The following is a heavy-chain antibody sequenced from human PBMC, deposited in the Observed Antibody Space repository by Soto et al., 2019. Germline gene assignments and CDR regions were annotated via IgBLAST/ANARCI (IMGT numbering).Heavy chain of an antibody. CDR1: GFTFSSSA. J-gene: IGHJ4*02. CDR3: AKATVAGTETFDY. D-gene: IGHD6-19*01. V-gene: IGHV3-23*01. CDR2: ISGSGGST. Sequence: GGSLRLSCAASGFTFSSSAMSWVRQAPGKGLEWVSAISGSGGSTYYADSVKGRFTISRDNSKNTLYLQMNSLRAEDTAVYYCAKATVAGTETFDYWGQGTLVTVSS.